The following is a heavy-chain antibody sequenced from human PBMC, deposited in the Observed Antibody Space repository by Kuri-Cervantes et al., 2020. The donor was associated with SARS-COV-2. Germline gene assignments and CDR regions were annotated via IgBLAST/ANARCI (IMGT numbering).Heavy chain of an antibody. CDR1: GLTFSSYW. D-gene: IGHD5-24*01. V-gene: IGHV3-74*01. CDR2: INTDGSST. CDR3: VTCLPRDLYVEHYFDY. Sequence: GGSLRLSCAASGLTFSSYWMHWVRQAPGKGLVWVSGINTDGSSTRYADSVKGQFTISRDNAKNTVYLQMNTLRAEDTAVYYCVTCLPRDLYVEHYFDYWGQGTLVTVSS. J-gene: IGHJ4*02.